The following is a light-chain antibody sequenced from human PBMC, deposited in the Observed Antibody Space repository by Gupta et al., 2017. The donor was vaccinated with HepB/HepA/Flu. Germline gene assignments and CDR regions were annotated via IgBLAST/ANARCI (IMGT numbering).Light chain of an antibody. J-gene: IGKJ4*01. V-gene: IGKV1D-12*01. CDR3: QQANSVRELT. CDR1: QDISSW. CDR2: AAS. Sequence: DIQMTQSPSSVSASVGDRVTITCRASQDISSWLAWYQQKPGKAPKLLIFAASSLQSGVPSRFSGSGSGTDFTLTISSLQPEYFATYYCQQANSVRELTFGGGTKVEIK.